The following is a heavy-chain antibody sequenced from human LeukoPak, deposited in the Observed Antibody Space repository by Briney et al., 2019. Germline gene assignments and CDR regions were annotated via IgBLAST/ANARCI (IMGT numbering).Heavy chain of an antibody. CDR3: ARDSLMRVGRA. D-gene: IGHD3-16*01. CDR1: GGSISSSSYY. V-gene: IGHV4-39*07. CDR2: IYYSGST. J-gene: IGHJ4*02. Sequence: SETLSLTCTVSGGSISSSSYYWGWIRQPPGKGLEWIGSIYYSGSTYYNPSLKSRVTISVDTSKNQFSLKLSSVTAADTAVYYCARDSLMRVGRAWGQGTLVTVSS.